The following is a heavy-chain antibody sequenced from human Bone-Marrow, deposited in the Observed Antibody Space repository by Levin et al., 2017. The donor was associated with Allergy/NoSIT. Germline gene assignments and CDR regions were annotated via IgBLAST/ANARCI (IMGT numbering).Heavy chain of an antibody. J-gene: IGHJ3*01. V-gene: IGHV1-2*06. CDR2: INPDSGGT. D-gene: IGHD2-8*02. CDR1: GYSFTDYY. Sequence: GESLKISCKTSGYSFTDYYLHWVRQAPGQGLEWMGRINPDSGGTTYAQRFQGRVTMTRDTSKSTVHMELSSLRSDDTAVYYCAREGTGGVRIEVDDALDVWGQGTMVNVSP. CDR3: AREGTGGVRIEVDDALDV.